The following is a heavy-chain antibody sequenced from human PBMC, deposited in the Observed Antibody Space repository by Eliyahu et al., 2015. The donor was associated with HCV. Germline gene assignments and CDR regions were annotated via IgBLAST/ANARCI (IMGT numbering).Heavy chain of an antibody. Sequence: EVQLVESGGGLVQPGGSLRLSCAASGFTFSSYSMNWVRQAPGKGLEWVSYISSSSSTIYYADSVKGRFTISRDNAKNSLYLQMNSLRAEDTAVYYCAREDYTALWDWGQGTLVTVSS. V-gene: IGHV3-48*04. CDR1: GFTFSSYS. CDR3: AREDYTALWD. CDR2: ISSSSSTI. J-gene: IGHJ4*02. D-gene: IGHD5-18*01.